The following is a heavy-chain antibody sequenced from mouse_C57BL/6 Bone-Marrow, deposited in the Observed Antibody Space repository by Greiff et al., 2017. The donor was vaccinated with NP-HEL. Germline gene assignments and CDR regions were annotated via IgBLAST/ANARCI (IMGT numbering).Heavy chain of an antibody. CDR1: GYTFTDYY. Sequence: EVQLQQSGPELVKPGASVKISCKASGYTFTDYYMNWVKQSHGKSLEWIGDINPNNGGTSYNQKFKGKATLTVDKSSSTAYMELRSLTSEDSAVYYCATHGNRTGTGDYWGQGTTLTVSS. J-gene: IGHJ2*01. CDR2: INPNNGGT. CDR3: ATHGNRTGTGDY. D-gene: IGHD4-1*01. V-gene: IGHV1-26*01.